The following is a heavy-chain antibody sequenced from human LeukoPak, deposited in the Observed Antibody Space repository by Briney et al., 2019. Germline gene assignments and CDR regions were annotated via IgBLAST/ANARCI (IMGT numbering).Heavy chain of an antibody. CDR3: ARALAE. J-gene: IGHJ4*02. CDR1: GFTFSSYW. CDR2: INSDGSGT. Sequence: PGGSLRLSCAASGFTFSSYWMHCVRQAPGKGLVWVSSINSDGSGTSHADSVKGRFTISRDSAKNTLYLQMNSLRAEDTAVYYCARALAEWGRGTLVTVSS. V-gene: IGHV3-74*01.